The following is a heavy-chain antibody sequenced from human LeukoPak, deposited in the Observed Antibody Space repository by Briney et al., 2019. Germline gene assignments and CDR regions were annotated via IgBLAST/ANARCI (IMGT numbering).Heavy chain of an antibody. V-gene: IGHV3-30*04. J-gene: IGHJ4*02. CDR2: ISYDGSNK. CDR1: GFTFSSYA. CDR3: ARVEFDRSTDY. D-gene: IGHD3-10*01. Sequence: GGSLRLSCAASGFTFSSYAMHWVRQAPGKGLEWVAVISYDGSNKYYADSVKGRFTISRDNSKNTLYLQMNSLRAEDTAVYYCARVEFDRSTDYWGQGTLVTFSS.